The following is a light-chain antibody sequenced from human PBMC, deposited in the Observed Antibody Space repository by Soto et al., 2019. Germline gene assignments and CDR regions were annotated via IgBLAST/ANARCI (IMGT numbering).Light chain of an antibody. J-gene: IGLJ1*01. V-gene: IGLV2-14*01. CDR1: SSDIGGYDH. CDR2: DVS. CDR3: NSYTTSSSLDV. Sequence: QSALTQPASVSGSPGQSITIPCTGTSSDIGGYDHVSWYQQHPGKAPKLMVYDVSNRPSGVSDRFSGSKSANTASLTISGLQAEDEADYYCNSYTTSSSLDVFGTGTKVTVL.